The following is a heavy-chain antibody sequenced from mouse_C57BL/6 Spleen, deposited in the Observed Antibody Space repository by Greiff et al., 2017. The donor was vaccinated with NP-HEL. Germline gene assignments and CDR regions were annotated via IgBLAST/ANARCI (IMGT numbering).Heavy chain of an antibody. D-gene: IGHD1-1*01. CDR3: ARRDYYYGSSYDHFDY. V-gene: IGHV1-50*01. J-gene: IGHJ2*01. CDR1: GYTFTSYW. CDR2: IDPSDSYT. Sequence: QVQLQQPGAELVKPGASVKLSCKASGYTFTSYWMQWVKQRPGQGLEWIGEIDPSDSYTNYNQKFKGKATLTVDTSSSTAYMQLSSLTSEDSAVYYCARRDYYYGSSYDHFDYWGKGTTLTVSS.